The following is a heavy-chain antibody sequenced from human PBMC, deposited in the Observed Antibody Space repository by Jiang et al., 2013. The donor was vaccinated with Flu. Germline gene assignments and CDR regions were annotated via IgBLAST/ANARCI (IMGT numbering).Heavy chain of an antibody. CDR2: IYYSGST. CDR3: ARGGETLGATDYYYYGMDV. CDR1: GGSISSYY. J-gene: IGHJ6*02. V-gene: IGHV4-59*01. Sequence: LLKPSETLSLTCTVSGGSISSYYWSWIRQPPGKGLEWIGYIYYSGSTNYNPSLKSRVTISVDTSKNQFSLKLSSVTAADTAVYYCARGGETLGATDYYYYGMDVWGQGTTVTVSS. D-gene: IGHD1-26*01.